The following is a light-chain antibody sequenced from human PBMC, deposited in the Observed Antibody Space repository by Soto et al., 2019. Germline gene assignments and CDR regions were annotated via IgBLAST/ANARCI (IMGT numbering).Light chain of an antibody. V-gene: IGKV3-20*01. CDR1: QSISSNY. CDR3: QQYGSSSVT. Sequence: EIVLTQSPGTLSLSPGERATLSCRASQSISSNYLAWYQQKPGQAPSLLIYGTSTRATGIPDRFSGGVSATDFTLTITRLEPQDFALYYCQQYGSSSVTFGQGTKVEIK. J-gene: IGKJ1*01. CDR2: GTS.